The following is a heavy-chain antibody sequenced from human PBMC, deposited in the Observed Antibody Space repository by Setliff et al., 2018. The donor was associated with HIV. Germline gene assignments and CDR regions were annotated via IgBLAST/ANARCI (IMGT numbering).Heavy chain of an antibody. Sequence: ASETLSLTCTVSGGSISVHYWSWLRQPPGKGLEWIGYMYASGSTDYNPSLKSRVTISVDRFRNQFSLQLRSVTAADTAVYCCARGPSGTYYREFDFWGQGTPVTVSS. V-gene: IGHV4-59*11. CDR3: ARGPSGTYYREFDF. J-gene: IGHJ4*02. CDR1: GGSISVHY. CDR2: MYASGST. D-gene: IGHD1-26*01.